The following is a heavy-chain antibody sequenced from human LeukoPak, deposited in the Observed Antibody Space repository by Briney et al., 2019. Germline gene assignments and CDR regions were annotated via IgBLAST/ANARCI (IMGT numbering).Heavy chain of an antibody. J-gene: IGHJ4*02. D-gene: IGHD3-10*01. CDR3: ARVLGVRGVKFDY. V-gene: IGHV1-8*02. CDR1: GGTFSSYA. CDR2: MNPNSGNT. Sequence: GSSVKVSCKASGGTFSSYAISWVRQAPGQGLEWMGWMNPNSGNTGYAQKFQGRVTMTRNTSISTAYMELSSLRSEDTAVYYCARVLGVRGVKFDYWGQGTLVTVSS.